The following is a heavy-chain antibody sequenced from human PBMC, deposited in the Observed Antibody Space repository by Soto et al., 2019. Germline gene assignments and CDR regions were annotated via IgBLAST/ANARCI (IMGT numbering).Heavy chain of an antibody. D-gene: IGHD6-25*01. V-gene: IGHV4-59*01. CDR3: ARDRWVYSSDPFYYYYGMDV. J-gene: IGHJ6*02. CDR2: IYYSGST. CDR1: GGSISSYY. Sequence: PSETLSLTCTVSGGSISSYYWSWIRQPPGKGLEWIGYIYYSGSTNYNPSLKSRVTISVDTSKNQFSLKLSSVTAADTAVYYCARDRWVYSSDPFYYYYGMDVWGQGTTVTVSS.